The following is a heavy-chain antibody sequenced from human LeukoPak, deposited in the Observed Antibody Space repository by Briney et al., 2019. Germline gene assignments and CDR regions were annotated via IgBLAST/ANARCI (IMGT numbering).Heavy chain of an antibody. CDR3: ANLVSYDSSGYGPDFDY. CDR1: GFTFSSYA. D-gene: IGHD3-22*01. Sequence: GGSLRLSCAASGFTFSSYAMSWVRQAPGKGLDGVSAISGSGGSTYYPDSVKGRFTISRDNSKNTLYLQMNSLRAEDTAVYYCANLVSYDSSGYGPDFDYWVQGTLVTVSS. CDR2: ISGSGGST. V-gene: IGHV3-23*01. J-gene: IGHJ4*02.